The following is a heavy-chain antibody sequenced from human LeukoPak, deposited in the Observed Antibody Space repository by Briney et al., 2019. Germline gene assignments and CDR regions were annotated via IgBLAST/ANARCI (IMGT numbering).Heavy chain of an antibody. Sequence: GGSLRLSCAASGFTISSYAMRWVRQAPGKGLEWVSAISGSGGSTYYADSVKGRFTISRDNSKNTLYLQMNSLRAEDTAVYYCAKDSGYSRNFDYWGQGTLVTVSS. D-gene: IGHD6-13*01. J-gene: IGHJ4*02. CDR1: GFTISSYA. CDR2: ISGSGGST. CDR3: AKDSGYSRNFDY. V-gene: IGHV3-23*01.